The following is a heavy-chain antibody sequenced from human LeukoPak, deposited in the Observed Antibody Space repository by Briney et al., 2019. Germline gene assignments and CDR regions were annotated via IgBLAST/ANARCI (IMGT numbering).Heavy chain of an antibody. Sequence: SETLSLTCTVSGGSISSYYWSWIRQPPGKGLEWIGEINHSGSTDYNPSLKSRVTISVDTSKNQFSLKLSSVTAADTAVYYCARHSYGSGSSSRYYYMDVWGKGTTVTISS. V-gene: IGHV4-34*01. J-gene: IGHJ6*03. CDR2: INHSGST. D-gene: IGHD3-10*01. CDR1: GGSISSYY. CDR3: ARHSYGSGSSSRYYYMDV.